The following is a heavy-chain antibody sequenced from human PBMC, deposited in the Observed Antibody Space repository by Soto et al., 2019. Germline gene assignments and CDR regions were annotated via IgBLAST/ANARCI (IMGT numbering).Heavy chain of an antibody. CDR2: IIPIFGTA. CDR1: GGTFSSYA. Sequence: QVQLVQSGAEVKKPGSSVKVSCKASGGTFSSYAISWVRQAPGQGLEWMGGIIPIFGTANYAQKFQGRVTITADKSTSTAYMELSSLRSEDTDVYYCARPEKVVGATPYDYGMDVWGQGTTVTVSS. D-gene: IGHD1-26*01. V-gene: IGHV1-69*06. J-gene: IGHJ6*02. CDR3: ARPEKVVGATPYDYGMDV.